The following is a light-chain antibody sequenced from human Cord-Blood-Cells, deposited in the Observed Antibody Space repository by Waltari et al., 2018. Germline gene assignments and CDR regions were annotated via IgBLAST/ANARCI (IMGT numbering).Light chain of an antibody. J-gene: IGKJ2*01. CDR2: DAS. CDR1: QSVSSY. V-gene: IGKV3-11*01. CDR3: QQRSNWPPMYT. Sequence: EIVLTQSPPTRSLSPGERATLPCRASQSVSSYLACYQQKPGQAPRLLIYDASNRATGIPARFSGSGSGTDFTLTSSRLEPEDFAVYYCQQRSNWPPMYTFGQGTKLGIK.